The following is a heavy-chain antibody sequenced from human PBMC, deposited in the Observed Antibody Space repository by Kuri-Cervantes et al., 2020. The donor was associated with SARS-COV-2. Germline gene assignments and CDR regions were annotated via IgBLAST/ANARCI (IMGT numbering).Heavy chain of an antibody. CDR1: GGSISSSSYY. Sequence: GSLRLSCTVSGGSISSSSYYWGWIRQPPGKGLEWIGSIYYSGSTYYNPSLKSRVTISVDTSKNQFPLKLSSVTAADTAVYYCARERHFDWLQGFDPWGQGTLVTVSS. V-gene: IGHV4-39*06. D-gene: IGHD3-9*01. J-gene: IGHJ5*02. CDR2: IYYSGST. CDR3: ARERHFDWLQGFDP.